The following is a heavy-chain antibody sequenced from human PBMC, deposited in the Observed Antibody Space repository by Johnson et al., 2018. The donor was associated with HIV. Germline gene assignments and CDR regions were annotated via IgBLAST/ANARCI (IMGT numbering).Heavy chain of an antibody. CDR3: AKERSGSYAGADAFDI. V-gene: IGHV3-11*04. J-gene: IGHJ3*02. CDR1: GFTFSDYY. Sequence: QVQLVESGGGLVKPGGSLRLSCAASGFTFSDYYMTWIRQAPGKGLEWISYISKSGSTIYYADSVKGRFTISRDNAKNSLYLQMNSLRAEDTAVYYCAKERSGSYAGADAFDIWGQGTMVTVSS. D-gene: IGHD1-26*01. CDR2: ISKSGSTI.